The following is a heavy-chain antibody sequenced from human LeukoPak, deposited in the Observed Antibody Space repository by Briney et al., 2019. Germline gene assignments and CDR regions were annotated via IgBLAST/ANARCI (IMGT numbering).Heavy chain of an antibody. CDR2: IYSAGGT. V-gene: IGHV3-53*01. J-gene: IGHJ5*02. CDR1: GFTVSNNY. D-gene: IGHD2-21*01. Sequence: GGFLRLSCAASGFTVSNNYMGWVRRAAGKGLEWVALIYSAGGTYYADSVKGRFTISRDNSKNTLHLQMNSLRAEDTAVYYCVRNSGELGAWGQGTLVTVSS. CDR3: VRNSGELGA.